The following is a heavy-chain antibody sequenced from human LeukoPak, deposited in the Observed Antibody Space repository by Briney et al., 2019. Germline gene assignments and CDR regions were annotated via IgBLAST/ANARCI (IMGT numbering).Heavy chain of an antibody. Sequence: SVTVSFKASGGTFSIYAISWVRQAPGQGLEWMGGIIPIFGTANYAQRFQGRVTITADESTSTAYMELSSLRSEDTAVYYCARSQTYYYDSSGYWYFDYWGQGTLVTVSS. CDR3: ARSQTYYYDSSGYWYFDY. D-gene: IGHD3-22*01. J-gene: IGHJ4*02. CDR2: IIPIFGTA. V-gene: IGHV1-69*01. CDR1: GGTFSIYA.